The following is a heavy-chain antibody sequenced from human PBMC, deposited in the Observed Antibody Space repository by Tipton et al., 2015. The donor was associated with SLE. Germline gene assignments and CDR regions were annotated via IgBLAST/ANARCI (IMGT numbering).Heavy chain of an antibody. CDR3: ASPAHFGVGYLAY. J-gene: IGHJ4*02. CDR2: IIPIFGTA. V-gene: IGHV1-69*18. Sequence: QVQLVQSGAEVKKPGASVKVSCKASGYTFTSYYMHWVRQAPGQGLEWMGRIIPIFGTANYAHKFQGRVTITADESTNTAYVELDNLRSEDTAVYFCASPAHFGVGYLAYWGQGTLVTVSS. CDR1: GYTFTSYY. D-gene: IGHD3-3*01.